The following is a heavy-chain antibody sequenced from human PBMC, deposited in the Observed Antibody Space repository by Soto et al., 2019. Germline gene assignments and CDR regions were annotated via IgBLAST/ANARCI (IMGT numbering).Heavy chain of an antibody. V-gene: IGHV4-59*01. CDR1: GGSISSYY. Sequence: SETLSVTCTVSGGSISSYYWSWIRQPPGKGLEWIGYIYYSGSTNYNPSLKSRVTISVDTSKNQFSLKLSSVTAADTAVYYCARSSGYSYRFDYWGQGTLVTVCS. J-gene: IGHJ4*02. CDR3: ARSSGYSYRFDY. D-gene: IGHD5-18*01. CDR2: IYYSGST.